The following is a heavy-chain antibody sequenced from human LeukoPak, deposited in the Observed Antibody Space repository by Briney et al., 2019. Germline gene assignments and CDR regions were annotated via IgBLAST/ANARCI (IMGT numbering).Heavy chain of an antibody. CDR2: IRSKADGGTT. D-gene: IGHD4-17*01. CDR1: GFTFGDYG. CDR3: SGVIDDYGDYVGDY. J-gene: IGHJ4*02. Sequence: GGSLRLSCRASGFTFGDYGMSWVRQAPGKGLEWVGFIRSKADGGTTEYAASVKGRFTISRDDSKSIAYLQMNRLKTEDTAVYYCSGVIDDYGDYVGDYWGQGTLVTVSS. V-gene: IGHV3-49*04.